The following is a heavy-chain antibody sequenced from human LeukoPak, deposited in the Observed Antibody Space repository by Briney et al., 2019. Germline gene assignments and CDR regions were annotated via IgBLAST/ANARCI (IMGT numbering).Heavy chain of an antibody. J-gene: IGHJ1*01. CDR1: GGSISSSNW. D-gene: IGHD4-17*01. Sequence: PSETLSLTCAVSGGSISSSNWWSWVRQPPGKGLEWIGEIYHSGSTNYNPSLKSRVTIPVDTSKNQFSLKLSSVTAADTAVYYCASTTVTSGAEYLQHWGQGTLVTVSS. CDR3: ASTTVTSGAEYLQH. V-gene: IGHV4-4*02. CDR2: IYHSGST.